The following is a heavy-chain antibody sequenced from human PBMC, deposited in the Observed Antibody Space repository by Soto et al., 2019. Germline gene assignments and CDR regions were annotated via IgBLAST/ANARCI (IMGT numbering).Heavy chain of an antibody. V-gene: IGHV3-23*01. CDR2: ISGSGGST. Sequence: GGSLKLSCEASGFTFSSYAMSWVRQVPGKGLEWVSAISGSGGSTYYADSVKGRFTIARDNSKNTLYLQMNSLRAEDTAVYYCAKDSTRGVTSTFDYWGQGTLVTVSS. CDR1: GFTFSSYA. D-gene: IGHD2-21*02. J-gene: IGHJ4*02. CDR3: AKDSTRGVTSTFDY.